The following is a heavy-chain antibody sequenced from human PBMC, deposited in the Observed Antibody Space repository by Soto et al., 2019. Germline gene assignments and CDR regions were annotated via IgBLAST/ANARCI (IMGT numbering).Heavy chain of an antibody. V-gene: IGHV3-23*01. CDR2: IGVRGDNT. J-gene: IGHJ4*02. D-gene: IGHD1-26*01. Sequence: GGSLRLSCAASGLTFSNYAMSWISHALVKGLEWFSSIGVRGDNTYYADSVDGRFTISRDISKNALYLQMNSLRVDDTAIYYCARGSAFIGLDYWGQGTPVTVSS. CDR3: ARGSAFIGLDY. CDR1: GLTFSNYA.